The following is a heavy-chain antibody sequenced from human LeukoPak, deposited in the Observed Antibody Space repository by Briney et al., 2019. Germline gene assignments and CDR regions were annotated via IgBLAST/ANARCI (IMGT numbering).Heavy chain of an antibody. CDR3: AKDSATMVRGVIYYYYGMDV. V-gene: IGHV3-23*01. J-gene: IGHJ6*02. D-gene: IGHD3-10*01. CDR1: GFTFSSYA. CDR2: ISGSGGSI. Sequence: RPGGSLRLSCAASGFTFSSYAMSWVRQAPGKGLEWVSAISGSGGSIYYADSVKGRFTISRDNSKNTLYLQMNSLRAEDTAVYYCAKDSATMVRGVIYYYYGMDVWGQGTTVTVSS.